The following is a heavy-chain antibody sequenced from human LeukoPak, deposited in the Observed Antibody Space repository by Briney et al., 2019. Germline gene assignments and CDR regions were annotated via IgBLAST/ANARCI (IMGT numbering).Heavy chain of an antibody. J-gene: IGHJ6*02. CDR2: ISSSGSTI. Sequence: GGSLRLSCAASGFTFSDYYMSWIRQAPGKGLEWVSYISSSGSTIYYADSVQGRFTISRDNAKNSPYLQMNSLRAEDTAVYYCARDRPSDFYYYGMEVWGQGTTVTVSS. V-gene: IGHV3-11*01. CDR1: GFTFSDYY. CDR3: ARDRPSDFYYYGMEV.